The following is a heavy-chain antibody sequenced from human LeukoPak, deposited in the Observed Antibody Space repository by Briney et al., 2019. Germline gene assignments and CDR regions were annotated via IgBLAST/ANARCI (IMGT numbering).Heavy chain of an antibody. Sequence: GGSLRLSCAASGXTXXSYAMSWVRQAXXXXXXWVXAISGSGGSTYYADSVKGRFTISRDNSKNTLYLQMNSLRAEDTAVYYCAKSPLAYCGGDCYSDYWGQGTLVTVSS. CDR1: GXTXXSYA. D-gene: IGHD2-21*02. J-gene: IGHJ4*02. V-gene: IGHV3-23*01. CDR3: AKSPLAYCGGDCYSDY. CDR2: ISGSGGST.